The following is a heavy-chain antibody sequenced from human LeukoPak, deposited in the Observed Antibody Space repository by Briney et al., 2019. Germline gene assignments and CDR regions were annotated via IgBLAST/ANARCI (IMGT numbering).Heavy chain of an antibody. V-gene: IGHV3-7*01. D-gene: IGHD6-13*01. CDR2: IKQGGSEK. Sequence: TGGSLRLSCAASGFTFSSYWMSWVRQAPGMGLEWVANIKQGGSEKYYVDCVKGRFTISRDKAKNSLYLQMYSLRAEDTAVYYCARDISSSWYVDLNWFDLWGQGTLVTVSS. J-gene: IGHJ5*02. CDR3: ARDISSSWYVDLNWFDL. CDR1: GFTFSSYW.